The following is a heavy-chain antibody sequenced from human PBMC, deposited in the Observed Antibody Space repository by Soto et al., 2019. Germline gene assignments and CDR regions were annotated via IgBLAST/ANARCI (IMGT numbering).Heavy chain of an antibody. CDR1: GFTFSRSP. J-gene: IGHJ3*01. CDR3: AKDRGIIVKAGDAFDV. Sequence: EVQLMESGGGLVQPGGSLRLSCASSGFTFSRSPVNWVGQAPGKGLEWVSYISVIGNRTYYADSVKGRFTISRDRSKNTVSLQMDSLRAEDTAVYYCAKDRGIIVKAGDAFDVWGQGTKVTVSS. D-gene: IGHD3-16*02. CDR2: ISVIGNRT. V-gene: IGHV3-23*01.